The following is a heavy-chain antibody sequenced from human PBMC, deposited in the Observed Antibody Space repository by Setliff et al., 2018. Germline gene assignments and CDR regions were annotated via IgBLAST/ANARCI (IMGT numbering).Heavy chain of an antibody. CDR1: GFTFGDFA. Sequence: PGGSLRLSCAASGFTFGDFAMTWVRQAPGKGLEWVSGIGGRGISTYYADSVKGRFIISRDNSENTLYLQMNSLRAEDTAVYYCILIGSSADAFDIWGQGTMVTVSS. D-gene: IGHD6-19*01. V-gene: IGHV3-23*01. CDR2: IGGRGIST. J-gene: IGHJ3*02. CDR3: ILIGSSADAFDI.